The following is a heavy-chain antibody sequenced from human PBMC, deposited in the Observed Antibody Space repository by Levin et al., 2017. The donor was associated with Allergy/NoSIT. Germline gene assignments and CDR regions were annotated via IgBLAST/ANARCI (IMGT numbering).Heavy chain of an antibody. D-gene: IGHD5-24*01. J-gene: IGHJ5*01. CDR2: SYDSAI. CDR1: GGSVSTHH. CDR3: ATYEMGIGGRGS. V-gene: IGHV4-59*02. Sequence: PSETLSLICSVSGGSVSTHHCSWIRQPPGKGLEWIGHSYDSAIYYSPSLKSRVTMSLDTSKNQLSLELSSVTAADTAVYYCATYEMGIGGRGSWGQGILVTVSS.